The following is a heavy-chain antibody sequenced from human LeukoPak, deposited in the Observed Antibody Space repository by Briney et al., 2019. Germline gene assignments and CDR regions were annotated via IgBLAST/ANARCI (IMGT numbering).Heavy chain of an antibody. CDR3: ARIGGKIVSGDFFDY. CDR1: GYTFTNYG. V-gene: IGHV1-18*01. J-gene: IGHJ4*02. D-gene: IGHD5/OR15-5a*01. CDR2: ITAYNGNT. Sequence: GASVKVSCKASGYTFTNYGISWVRQAPGQGLEWMGWITAYNGNTNSAQRLQGRVTMSTDTSTSTAYMELRSLRSDDTAVYYCARIGGKIVSGDFFDYWGQGTPVIVSS.